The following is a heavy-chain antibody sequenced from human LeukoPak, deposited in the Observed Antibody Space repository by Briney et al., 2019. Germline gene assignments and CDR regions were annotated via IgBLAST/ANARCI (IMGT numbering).Heavy chain of an antibody. D-gene: IGHD3/OR15-3a*01. Sequence: PGGSLRLSCAASGFTFSNYVMSWVRQAPGKGLEWVSGISGSGGSIYYADSVKGRFTISRDSSKNTLNLQMNSLRAEDTAVYYCAKVATWTHFDYWGQGTLVTVSS. CDR1: GFTFSNYV. J-gene: IGHJ4*02. CDR3: AKVATWTHFDY. V-gene: IGHV3-23*01. CDR2: ISGSGGSI.